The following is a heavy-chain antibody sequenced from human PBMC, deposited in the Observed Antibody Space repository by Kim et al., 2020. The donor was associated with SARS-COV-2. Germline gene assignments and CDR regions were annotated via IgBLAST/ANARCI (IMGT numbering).Heavy chain of an antibody. J-gene: IGHJ4*02. CDR1: GYSFTSYW. CDR3: ASFGYSSGHTFDY. V-gene: IGHV5-10-1*01. D-gene: IGHD6-19*01. CDR2: IDPSDSYT. Sequence: GESLKISCKGSGYSFTSYWISWVRQMPGKGLEWMGRIDPSDSYTNYSPSFQGHVTISADKSISTAYLQWSSLKASDTAMYYCASFGYSSGHTFDYWGQGTLVTVSS.